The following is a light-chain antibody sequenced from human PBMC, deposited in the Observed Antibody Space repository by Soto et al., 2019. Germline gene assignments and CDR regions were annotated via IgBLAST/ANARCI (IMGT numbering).Light chain of an antibody. CDR3: ASWYDSLNGPV. CDR2: TNT. J-gene: IGLJ1*01. CDR1: SSNVGGNP. Sequence: LTQPPSASGTPGQRVTISCSGSSSNVGGNPVNWYQHVPTTAPKLLIYTNTQRPSGVPDRFSGSKSGTSASLAISGLQSEDEADYYCASWYDSLNGPVFGTGTKVTVL. V-gene: IGLV1-44*01.